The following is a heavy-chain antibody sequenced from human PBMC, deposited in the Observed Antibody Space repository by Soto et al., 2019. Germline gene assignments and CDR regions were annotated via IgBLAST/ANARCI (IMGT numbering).Heavy chain of an antibody. J-gene: IGHJ4*02. V-gene: IGHV1-8*01. CDR3: ARDRGYYDSSGYYY. D-gene: IGHD3-22*01. Sequence: QVQLVQSGAEVKKPGASVKVSCKASGYTFTSYDINWVRQATGQGLEWMGWMNPNSGNTGYAQKFQGRVTITADKSTSTAYMELSSLRSEDTAVYYCARDRGYYDSSGYYYWGQGTLVTVSS. CDR1: GYTFTSYD. CDR2: MNPNSGNT.